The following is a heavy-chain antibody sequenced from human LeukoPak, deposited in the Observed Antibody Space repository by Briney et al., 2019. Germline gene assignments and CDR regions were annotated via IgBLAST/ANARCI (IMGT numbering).Heavy chain of an antibody. Sequence: SETLSLTCSVSVGFTTYDYWNWIRQPAGKAPEWIGRIHTTGSTNYNPSLKSRLTISVDTSKNQFSLKLNSVTAADTAVYYCARARVGAALFDYWGQGTLVTVSS. CDR3: ARARVGAALFDY. V-gene: IGHV4-4*07. CDR1: VGFTTYDY. D-gene: IGHD1-26*01. CDR2: IHTTGST. J-gene: IGHJ4*02.